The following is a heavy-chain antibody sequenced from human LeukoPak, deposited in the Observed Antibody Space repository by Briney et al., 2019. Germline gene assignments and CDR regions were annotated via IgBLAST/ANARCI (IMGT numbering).Heavy chain of an antibody. CDR3: ARVGSYRYTPFDY. CDR1: GGSFSGYY. V-gene: IGHV4-34*01. J-gene: IGHJ4*02. D-gene: IGHD3-16*02. Sequence: PSETLSLTCAVYGGSFSGYYWSWIRQPPGKGLEWIGEINHSGSTNYNPSLKSRVTISVDTSKNQFSLKLSSVTAADTAVYYCARVGSYRYTPFDYWGQGTLVTVSS. CDR2: INHSGST.